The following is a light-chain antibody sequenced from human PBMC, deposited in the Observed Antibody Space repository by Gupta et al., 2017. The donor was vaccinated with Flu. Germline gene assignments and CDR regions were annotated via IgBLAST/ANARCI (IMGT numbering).Light chain of an antibody. CDR2: SAS. CDR3: QQSDTTPLT. V-gene: IGKV1-39*01. CDR1: QSISSY. J-gene: IGKJ4*01. Sequence: DIQMTQSPSSLSASVGDRVTITCRASQSISSYVNWYQQTPGKAPKFLIYSASNSQSGVSSRFSGRGSGTDITLTISRLQPEDFATYYSQQSDTTPLTFGGGTKVEIK.